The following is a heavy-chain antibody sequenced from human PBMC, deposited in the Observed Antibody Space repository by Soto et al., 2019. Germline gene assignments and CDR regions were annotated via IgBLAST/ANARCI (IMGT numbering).Heavy chain of an antibody. D-gene: IGHD6-13*01. Sequence: QVQLVESGGGVVQPGRSLRLSCAASGFTFSSYGMHWVRQAPGKGLEWVAVIWYDGSNKYYADSVKGRFTISRDNSKNTLYLQMNRLRAEDTAVYYCAREQQLEPPEAHFEYWGKGPLVTVSS. CDR2: IWYDGSNK. CDR3: AREQQLEPPEAHFEY. J-gene: IGHJ4*02. CDR1: GFTFSSYG. V-gene: IGHV3-33*01.